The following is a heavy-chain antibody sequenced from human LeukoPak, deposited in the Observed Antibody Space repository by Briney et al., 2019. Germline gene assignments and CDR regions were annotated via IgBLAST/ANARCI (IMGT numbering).Heavy chain of an antibody. D-gene: IGHD6-13*01. CDR2: INSDGSRT. V-gene: IGHV3-74*01. CDR3: ARGSWSAADTSIDY. CDR1: GFTLSTYW. Sequence: PGGSLRLSCAASGFTLSTYWMHWVRQGPGKGLVWVSCINSDGSRTTYADSVKGRFTISRDNAKNKLYLQMNTLRVEDTAVYYCARGSWSAADTSIDYWGQGTLVTVSS. J-gene: IGHJ4*02.